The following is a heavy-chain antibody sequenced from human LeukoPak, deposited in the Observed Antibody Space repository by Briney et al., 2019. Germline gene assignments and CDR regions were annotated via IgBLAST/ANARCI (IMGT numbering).Heavy chain of an antibody. V-gene: IGHV3-48*04. Sequence: PGGSLRLSCAASGFTFSSYSMNWVRQAPGKGLEWVSYISSSSSTIYYADSVKGRFTISRDNAKNSLYLQMNSLRAEDTAVYYCARDSGSYYDAFDIWGQGTMVTVSS. J-gene: IGHJ3*02. D-gene: IGHD1-26*01. CDR2: ISSSSSTI. CDR1: GFTFSSYS. CDR3: ARDSGSYYDAFDI.